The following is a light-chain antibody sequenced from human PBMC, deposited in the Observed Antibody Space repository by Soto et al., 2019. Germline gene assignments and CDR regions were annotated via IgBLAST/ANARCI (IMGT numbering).Light chain of an antibody. CDR1: QSVSSTY. Sequence: EVLLTQSPATLSLGRWEIATLSCRASQSVSSTYLAWYQQQPGEAPRLLMSGTSNRATGTPDRFSGSGSGTDFTLTISRLEPEDFAVYYCQQYGSPPITFGQGTRLEIK. CDR2: GTS. CDR3: QQYGSPPIT. V-gene: IGKV3-20*01. J-gene: IGKJ5*01.